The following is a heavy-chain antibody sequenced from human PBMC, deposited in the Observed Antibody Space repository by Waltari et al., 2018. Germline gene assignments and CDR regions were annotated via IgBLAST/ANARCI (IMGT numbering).Heavy chain of an antibody. D-gene: IGHD2-15*01. V-gene: IGHV3-9*01. CDR3: AKGGYSSTSGMDV. Sequence: EVQLVESGGGLVQPGRSLRLSCAASGFTFDDYAMHWVRQAPGKGLGWVSGISWNSGSIGYADSVKGRFTISRDNAKNSLYLQMNSLRAEDTALYYCAKGGYSSTSGMDVWGQGTTVTVSS. J-gene: IGHJ6*02. CDR1: GFTFDDYA. CDR2: ISWNSGSI.